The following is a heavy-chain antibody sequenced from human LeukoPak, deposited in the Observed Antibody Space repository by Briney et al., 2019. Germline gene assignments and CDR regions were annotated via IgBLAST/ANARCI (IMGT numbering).Heavy chain of an antibody. CDR2: TSSDLNVK. V-gene: IGHV3-30*18. D-gene: IGHD2-15*01. Sequence: GGSLRLSCAASGFTFRNYVIHWVRQAPGKGLEWVAVTSSDLNVKLYADSVKGRFTISRDNSRSTLYLQMNSLRAEDTAVYYCAKASGICSGGSCYCFDYWGQGTLVTVSS. CDR1: GFTFRNYV. CDR3: AKASGICSGGSCYCFDY. J-gene: IGHJ4*02.